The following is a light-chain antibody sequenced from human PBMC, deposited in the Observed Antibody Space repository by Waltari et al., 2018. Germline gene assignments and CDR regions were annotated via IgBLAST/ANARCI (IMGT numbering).Light chain of an antibody. CDR3: HQYNDGPPFN. J-gene: IGKJ2*01. CDR2: GAS. V-gene: IGKV3-15*01. CDR1: QSVTTN. Sequence: EIVMTQSPATLSVSPGERAILSCRASQSVTTNLAWYQQKPGQAPRLLIYGASTRATDIPARFSGSGSGTEFTLTISSLQSEDFAVYYCHQYNDGPPFNFGPGTKLEIK.